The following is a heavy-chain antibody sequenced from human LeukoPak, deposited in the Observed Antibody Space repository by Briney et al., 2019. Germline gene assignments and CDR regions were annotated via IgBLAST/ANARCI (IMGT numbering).Heavy chain of an antibody. V-gene: IGHV3-53*01. CDR1: GFTVSSNY. J-gene: IGHJ4*02. CDR3: ARPGGYYGSGSYLDY. Sequence: PGGSLRLSCAASGFTVSSNYMSWVRQAPGKGLEWVSVIYNGGSTYYADSVKGRFTISRDNSKNTLYLQMNSLRAEDTAVYYCARPGGYYGSGSYLDYWGQGTLVTVSS. CDR2: IYNGGST. D-gene: IGHD3-10*01.